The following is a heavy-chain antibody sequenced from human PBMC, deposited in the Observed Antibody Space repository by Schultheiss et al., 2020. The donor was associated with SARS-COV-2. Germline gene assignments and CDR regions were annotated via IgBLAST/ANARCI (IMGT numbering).Heavy chain of an antibody. D-gene: IGHD2-2*02. V-gene: IGHV3-30*07. CDR2: ISYDGSNK. CDR3: ASEGYCSSTSCYTGFDP. J-gene: IGHJ5*02. CDR1: GFTFSSYA. Sequence: GGSLRLSCAASGFTFSSYAMHWVRQAPGKGLEWVAVISYDGSNKYYADSVKGRFTISRDNSKNTLYLQMNSLRAEDTAVYYCASEGYCSSTSCYTGFDPWGQGTLVTVSS.